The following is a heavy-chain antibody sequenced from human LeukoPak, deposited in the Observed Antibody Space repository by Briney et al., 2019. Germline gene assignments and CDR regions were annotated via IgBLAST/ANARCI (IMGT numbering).Heavy chain of an antibody. J-gene: IGHJ4*02. CDR2: ISSSGSTI. CDR1: GFTFSSYE. Sequence: TGGSLRLSCAASGFTFSSYEMNWVRQAPGKGLEWVSYISSSGSTIYYADSVKGRFTISRDNAENSLYLQMNSLRAEDTAVYYCARTNYDILTAYNPYFDNWGQGTLVTVSS. CDR3: ARTNYDILTAYNPYFDN. D-gene: IGHD3-9*01. V-gene: IGHV3-48*03.